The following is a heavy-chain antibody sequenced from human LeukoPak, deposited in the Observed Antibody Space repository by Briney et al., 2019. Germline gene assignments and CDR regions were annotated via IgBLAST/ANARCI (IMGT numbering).Heavy chain of an antibody. CDR2: ISTSTSYI. CDR3: ARLAVVATTEDPYYYKYGMDV. CDR1: GFTFNSYG. D-gene: IGHD2-15*01. V-gene: IGHV3-21*01. J-gene: IGHJ6*02. Sequence: GGSLRLSCAASGFTFNSYGMNWVRQAPGKGLEWVSSISTSTSYIYYADSVKGRFTISRDNAKNSLYLQMNSLRAEDTAVYYCARLAVVATTEDPYYYKYGMDVWGQGTTVTVSS.